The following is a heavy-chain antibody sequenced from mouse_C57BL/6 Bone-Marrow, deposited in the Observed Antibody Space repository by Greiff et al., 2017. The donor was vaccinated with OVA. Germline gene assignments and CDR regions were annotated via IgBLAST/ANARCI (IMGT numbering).Heavy chain of an antibody. CDR2: IDPNSGGT. CDR3: AGGGDGYYFSAWFAY. D-gene: IGHD2-3*01. J-gene: IGHJ3*01. V-gene: IGHV1-72*01. Sequence: QVQLQQPGAELVKPGASVKLSCKASGYTFTSYWMHWVKQRPGRGLEWIGRIDPNSGGTKYNEKFKSKATLTVDKPSSTAYMQLSSLTSEESAVDYCAGGGDGYYFSAWFAYWGQGTLVTVSA. CDR1: GYTFTSYW.